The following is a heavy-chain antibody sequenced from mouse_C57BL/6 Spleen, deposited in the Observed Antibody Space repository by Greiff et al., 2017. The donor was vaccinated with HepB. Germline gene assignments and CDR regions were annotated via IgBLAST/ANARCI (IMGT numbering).Heavy chain of an antibody. D-gene: IGHD2-3*01. Sequence: QVQLQQPGAELVRPGTSVKLSCKASGYTFTSYWMHWVKQRPGQGLEWIGVIDPSDSYTNYNQKFKGKATLTVDTSSSTAYMQLSSLTSEDSAVHYCARRLLQNFDYWGQGTTLTVSS. V-gene: IGHV1-59*01. CDR2: IDPSDSYT. J-gene: IGHJ2*01. CDR3: ARRLLQNFDY. CDR1: GYTFTSYW.